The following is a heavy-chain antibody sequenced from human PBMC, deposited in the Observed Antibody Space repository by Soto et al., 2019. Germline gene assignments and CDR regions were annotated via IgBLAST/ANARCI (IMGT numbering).Heavy chain of an antibody. CDR3: ARDAGELPVVTVGVFVF. CDR2: FSGSGDST. CDR1: GFTFSNYA. Sequence: GGSLRLSCAASGFTFSNYAMSWVRQAPGKELEWVSAFSGSGDSTFYADSVKGRFTVSRDNPKKTPYLQLNSLRDEDTAVYYCARDAGELPVVTVGVFVFWGRGTLVTVSS. V-gene: IGHV3-23*01. D-gene: IGHD3-22*01. J-gene: IGHJ4*02.